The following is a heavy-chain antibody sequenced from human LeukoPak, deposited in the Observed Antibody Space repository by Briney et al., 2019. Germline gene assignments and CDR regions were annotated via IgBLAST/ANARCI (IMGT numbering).Heavy chain of an antibody. CDR3: ATGRGLLVRDAFDI. Sequence: VASVKVSCKASGYTFTSYGISWVRQAPGQGLEWMGWISAYNGNTNYAQKLQGRVTMTTDTSTSTAYMELRSLRSDDTAVYYCATGRGLLVRDAFDIWGQGTMVTVSS. V-gene: IGHV1-18*01. D-gene: IGHD6-13*01. CDR1: GYTFTSYG. J-gene: IGHJ3*02. CDR2: ISAYNGNT.